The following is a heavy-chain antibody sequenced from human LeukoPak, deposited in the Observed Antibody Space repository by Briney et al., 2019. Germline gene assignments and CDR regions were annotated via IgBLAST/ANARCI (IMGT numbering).Heavy chain of an antibody. Sequence: ADSLSLSCTASGYSFTSYGINWVRQATGQGNEWMGWMNPNSGNTGYAQQFEGRVTMTRNTFISTAYMELSSLRSEDTGVCHCARVLGYSSSPWGQGTLVTVSS. CDR1: GYSFTSYG. CDR2: MNPNSGNT. V-gene: IGHV1-8*01. J-gene: IGHJ5*02. D-gene: IGHD6-13*01. CDR3: ARVLGYSSSP.